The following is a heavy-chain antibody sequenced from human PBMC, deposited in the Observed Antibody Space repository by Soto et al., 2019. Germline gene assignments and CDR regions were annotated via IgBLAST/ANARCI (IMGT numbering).Heavy chain of an antibody. Sequence: QVQLQESGPGLVKPSQTLSLTCTVSGGSISTVDYWWSWIRQSPDMGLEWIGHIYDGGRTYNNPSLAGRVTLSVDTSQSQLSLTLSSVSAADTAVYYCARGPSGDKVDSWGQGTLVTVSS. J-gene: IGHJ4*02. V-gene: IGHV4-30-4*01. CDR3: ARGPSGDKVDS. CDR1: GGSISTVDYW. CDR2: IYDGGRT. D-gene: IGHD7-27*01.